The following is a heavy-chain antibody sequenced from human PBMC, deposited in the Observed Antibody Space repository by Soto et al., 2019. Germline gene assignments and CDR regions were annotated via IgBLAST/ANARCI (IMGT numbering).Heavy chain of an antibody. CDR2: INPNTGGT. CDR3: ASRYNYVSP. CDR1: GYTFTAYY. J-gene: IGHJ5*02. V-gene: IGHV1-2*02. Sequence: QVQLVQSGAEVKKPGASVKVSCKAAGYTFTAYYMHWVRQTPGQGLEWMGWINPNTGGTDYAQKFQGMLNKTKDTYISTSYMELTRLSSDDTALYYFASRYNYVSPWGQGTLVTVSS. D-gene: IGHD5-18*01.